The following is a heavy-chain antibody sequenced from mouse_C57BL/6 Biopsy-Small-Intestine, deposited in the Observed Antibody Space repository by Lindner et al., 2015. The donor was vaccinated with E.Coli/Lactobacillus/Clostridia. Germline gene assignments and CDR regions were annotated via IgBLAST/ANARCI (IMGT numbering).Heavy chain of an antibody. Sequence: VQLQESGPELVKPGASVKISCKASGYAFSSSWMNWVKQRPGKGLEWIGRIYPGDGDTNYNGKFKGKATLTADKSPSTAYMQLSSLTSEDSAVYFCARGFGYDGFDYWGQGTTLTVSS. J-gene: IGHJ2*01. CDR1: GYAFSSSW. CDR3: ARGFGYDGFDY. V-gene: IGHV1-82*01. CDR2: IYPGDGDT. D-gene: IGHD2-2*01.